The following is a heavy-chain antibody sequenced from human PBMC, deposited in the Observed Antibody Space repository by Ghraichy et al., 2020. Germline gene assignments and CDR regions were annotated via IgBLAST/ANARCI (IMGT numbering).Heavy chain of an antibody. D-gene: IGHD2/OR15-2a*01. V-gene: IGHV3-53*01. J-gene: IGHJ4*02. CDR1: GFTVSSNY. CDR3: ARGPTKYLFPIYFDY. Sequence: GGSLRLSCAASGFTVSSNYMSWVRQAPGKGLEWVSVIYSGDITYYPDSVKGRFTISRVNSKNTLYLQMNSLRAEDTAVYYCARGPTKYLFPIYFDYWGQGTLVTVSS. CDR2: IYSGDIT.